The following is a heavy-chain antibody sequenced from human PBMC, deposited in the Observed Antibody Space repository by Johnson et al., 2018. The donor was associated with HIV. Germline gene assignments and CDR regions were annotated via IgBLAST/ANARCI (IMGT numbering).Heavy chain of an antibody. D-gene: IGHD1-26*01. CDR1: GFTFSNAW. V-gene: IGHV3-15*01. CDR2: IKSNIDGGTT. J-gene: IGHJ3*02. CDR3: TAPIVGAIDAFDI. Sequence: VQLVESGGGLVQPGGSLRLSCAASGFTFSNAWMTWVRQAPGKGLEWVGRIKSNIDGGTTDYAAPVKGRFSISRDDAKNTLYLQMNSLETEDTAVYYCTAPIVGAIDAFDIWGQGTKVTVSS.